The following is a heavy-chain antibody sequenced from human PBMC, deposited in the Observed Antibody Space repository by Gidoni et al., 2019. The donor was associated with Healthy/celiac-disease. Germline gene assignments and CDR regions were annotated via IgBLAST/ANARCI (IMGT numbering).Heavy chain of an antibody. CDR2: LYYSGST. J-gene: IGHJ4*02. V-gene: IGHV4-31*03. D-gene: IGHD1-26*01. CDR1: GGSISSGGYY. Sequence: QVQLQESGPGLVTPSQTLSLTCTVSGGSISSGGYYWSWIRQHPGKGLEWIGYLYYSGSTYYNPSLKSRVTISVDTSKNQFSLKLSSVTAADTAVYYCARGIVGATQIDYWGQGTLVTVSS. CDR3: ARGIVGATQIDY.